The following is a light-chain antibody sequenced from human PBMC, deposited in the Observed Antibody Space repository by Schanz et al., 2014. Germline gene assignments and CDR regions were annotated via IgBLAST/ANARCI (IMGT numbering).Light chain of an antibody. CDR1: QDISNY. CDR3: QQSYSTLPFT. J-gene: IGKJ3*01. V-gene: IGKV1-39*01. CDR2: DAS. Sequence: DIQMTQSPSSLSASVGDRVTITCQASQDISNYLNWYQQKPGKAPKLLIYDASNLETGVPSRFSGSGSGTDFTLTISSLQPEDFATYYCQQSYSTLPFTFGPGTKVDIK.